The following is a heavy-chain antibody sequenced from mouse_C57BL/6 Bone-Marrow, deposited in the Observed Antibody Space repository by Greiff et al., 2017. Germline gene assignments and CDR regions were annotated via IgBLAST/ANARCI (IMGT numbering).Heavy chain of an antibody. V-gene: IGHV1-62-2*01. J-gene: IGHJ3*01. D-gene: IGHD2-1*01. CDR1: GYTFTEYT. CDR3: ARHEYPRIYYGNGWFAY. Sequence: QVQLQQSGAELVKPGASVKLSCKASGYTFTEYTIHWVKQRSGQGLEWIGWFYPGSGSIKYNEKFKDKATLTADKSSSTVYMELSRLTSEDSAVYFCARHEYPRIYYGNGWFAYWGQGTLVTVSA. CDR2: FYPGSGSI.